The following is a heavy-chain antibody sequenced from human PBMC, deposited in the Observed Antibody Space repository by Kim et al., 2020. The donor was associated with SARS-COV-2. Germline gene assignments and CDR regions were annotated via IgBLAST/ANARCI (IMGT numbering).Heavy chain of an antibody. Sequence: ASVKVSCKASGYTFSSSDITWVRQAPGQGLEWMGWISVYNGNTNYAQNLQDRVTMTTDTSTNTAYMELWSLRSDDTAVYYCARRYYFGSGTYLDPSRHYY. CDR1: GYTFSSSD. J-gene: IGHJ6*01. CDR2: ISVYNGNT. V-gene: IGHV1-18*01. D-gene: IGHD3-10*01. CDR3: ARRYYFGSGTYLDPSRHYY.